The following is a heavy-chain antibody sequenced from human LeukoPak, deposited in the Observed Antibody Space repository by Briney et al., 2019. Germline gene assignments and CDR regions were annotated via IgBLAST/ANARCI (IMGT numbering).Heavy chain of an antibody. D-gene: IGHD7-27*01. CDR3: ARIGGWGSTGWYFDY. CDR1: GFTVSSNY. J-gene: IGHJ4*02. Sequence: GGSLRLSCAASGFTVSSNYMSWVRQAPGKGLEWVSVIYSGGSTYYADSVKGRFTISRDNSKNTLYLQMNSLRAEDTAAYYCARIGGWGSTGWYFDYWGQGTLVTVSS. V-gene: IGHV3-53*01. CDR2: IYSGGST.